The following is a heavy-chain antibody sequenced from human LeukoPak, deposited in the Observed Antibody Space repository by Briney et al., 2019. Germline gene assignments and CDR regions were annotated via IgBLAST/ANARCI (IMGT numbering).Heavy chain of an antibody. J-gene: IGHJ4*02. V-gene: IGHV1-2*02. CDR1: RYTFTGYY. Sequence: ASVKVSCKASRYTFTGYYMNWVRQAPGQGLEWMGWINPNSGGTNYAQKFQGRVTMTRDTSISTAYMELSRLRSDDTAVYYCARDYRRWLQSTFDYWGQGTLVTVSS. CDR3: ARDYRRWLQSTFDY. D-gene: IGHD5-24*01. CDR2: INPNSGGT.